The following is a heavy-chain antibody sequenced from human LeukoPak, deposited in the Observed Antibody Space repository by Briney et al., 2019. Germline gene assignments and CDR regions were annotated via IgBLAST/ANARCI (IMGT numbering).Heavy chain of an antibody. CDR1: GGSLSNHY. CDR2: IYDSGST. J-gene: IGHJ4*02. Sequence: PSETLSLTCTVPGGSLSNHYWSWIRQPPGKGLEWIGHIYDSGSTTYNPSLKSRVTMSVDTSKNQFSLNLSSVTAADTAVYYCARGRIGGPKAPFDYWGQGTLVTASS. V-gene: IGHV4-59*11. D-gene: IGHD3-16*01. CDR3: ARGRIGGPKAPFDY.